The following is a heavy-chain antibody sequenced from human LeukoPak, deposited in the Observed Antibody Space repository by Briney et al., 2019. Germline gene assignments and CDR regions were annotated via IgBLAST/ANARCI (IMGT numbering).Heavy chain of an antibody. CDR2: IRYDGTNK. Sequence: GGSLRLSCVASGFTFSTYGMHWVRQAPGKGLEWVTFIRYDGTNKYYAGSVKGRFTISRDKSKNTLYLQMNSLRAEDTAVYYCAKDSYYDFWNDDYSGAPAAYYYYYMDVWGNGTTVTVS. V-gene: IGHV3-30*02. CDR3: AKDSYYDFWNDDYSGAPAAYYYYYMDV. J-gene: IGHJ6*03. D-gene: IGHD3-3*01. CDR1: GFTFSTYG.